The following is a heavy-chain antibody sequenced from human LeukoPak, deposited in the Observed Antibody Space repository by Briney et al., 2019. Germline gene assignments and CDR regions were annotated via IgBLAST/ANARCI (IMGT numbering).Heavy chain of an antibody. CDR3: AKDRYYGSGSYYPQYYFDY. CDR1: GFTFSSYA. J-gene: IGHJ4*02. D-gene: IGHD3-10*01. V-gene: IGHV3-23*01. CDR2: ISGSGGST. Sequence: PGGSLRLSCAASGFTFSSYAMSRVRQAPGKGLEWVSGISGSGGSTYYADSVKGRFTISRDNSKNTLYLQMNSLRAEDTAVYYCAKDRYYGSGSYYPQYYFDYWGQGTLVTVSS.